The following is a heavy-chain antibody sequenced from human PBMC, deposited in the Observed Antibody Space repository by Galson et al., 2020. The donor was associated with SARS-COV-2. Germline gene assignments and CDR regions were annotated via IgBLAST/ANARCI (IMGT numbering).Heavy chain of an antibody. D-gene: IGHD4-17*01. CDR3: ARYDYGDYEPPGGDYYYGMDV. CDR1: GGTFSSYA. V-gene: IGHV1-69*13. J-gene: IGHJ6*02. Sequence: SVKVSCKASGGTFSSYAISWVRQAPGQGLEWMGGIIPIFGTANYAQKFQGRVTITADESTSTAYMELSSLRSEDTAVYYCARYDYGDYEPPGGDYYYGMDVWGQGTTVTVSS. CDR2: IIPIFGTA.